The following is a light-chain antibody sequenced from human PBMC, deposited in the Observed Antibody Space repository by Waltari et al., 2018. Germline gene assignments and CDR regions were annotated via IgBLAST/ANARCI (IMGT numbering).Light chain of an antibody. J-gene: IGKJ4*01. CDR3: QQYNNWPPLT. Sequence: EIVMTQSPATLSVSPGERATLSCRASQSVSSNLAWYQQKSGQAPRLLIYGASTRATGIPARLSGSGSGTEFTLTISSLQSEDFAVYYCQQYNNWPPLTFGGGTKVEIK. CDR2: GAS. CDR1: QSVSSN. V-gene: IGKV3-15*01.